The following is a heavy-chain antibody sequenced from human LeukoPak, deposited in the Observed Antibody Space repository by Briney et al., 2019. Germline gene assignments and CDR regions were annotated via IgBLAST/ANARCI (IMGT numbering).Heavy chain of an antibody. J-gene: IGHJ4*02. CDR2: IASSSSSM. CDR1: GFTFSSFS. V-gene: IGHV3-48*04. Sequence: GGSLRLSCAASGFTFSSFSMNWVRQAPGKGLEWISYIASSSSSMYYADSVKGRFTISRDNVKNSLYLQMNSLTAEDTAVYYCARVIGSYGDSAYWGQGTLVTVSS. CDR3: ARVIGSYGDSAY. D-gene: IGHD4-17*01.